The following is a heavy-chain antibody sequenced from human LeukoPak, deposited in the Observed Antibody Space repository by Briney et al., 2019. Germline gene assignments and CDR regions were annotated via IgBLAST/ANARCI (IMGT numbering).Heavy chain of an antibody. Sequence: PGGSLRLSCAASGFTFSSYGMHWVRQAPGKGLEGVAVISYDGSNKYNADSVKGRFTISRDNSQNTLYLQMNSLRAEDTAVYYCAKEPTPTRSSSWWTNDAFDIWGQGTMVTVSS. D-gene: IGHD6-13*01. J-gene: IGHJ3*02. CDR2: ISYDGSNK. V-gene: IGHV3-30*18. CDR3: AKEPTPTRSSSWWTNDAFDI. CDR1: GFTFSSYG.